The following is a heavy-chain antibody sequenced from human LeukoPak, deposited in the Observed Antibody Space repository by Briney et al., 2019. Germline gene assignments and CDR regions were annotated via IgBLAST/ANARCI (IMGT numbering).Heavy chain of an antibody. CDR2: MNPDSDDT. CDR1: GFTFTTHD. D-gene: IGHD1-1*01. V-gene: IGHV1-8*02. J-gene: IGHJ4*02. Sequence: ASVKVSCKASGFTFTTHDMSWVRQATGQGLEWMGWMNPDSDDTAYAQKFQGRVTMTRNTSITTAYMELSSLRSEDTAIYYCARGLGDYNTNWFPVSGYWGQGTLVTVSS. CDR3: ARGLGDYNTNWFPVSGY.